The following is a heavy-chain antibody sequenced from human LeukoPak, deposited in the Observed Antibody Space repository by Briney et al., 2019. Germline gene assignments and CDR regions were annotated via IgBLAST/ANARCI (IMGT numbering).Heavy chain of an antibody. CDR3: ARVSDYYGSGSYYSDY. Sequence: ASVKVSCKASGYTFTTYDINWVRQATGQGLEWMGWMNPNSGNTGYTQKFQGRVTMTRNTSISTAYMELSSLRSEDTAVYYCARVSDYYGSGSYYSDYWGQGTLVTVSS. D-gene: IGHD3-10*01. CDR1: GYTFTTYD. J-gene: IGHJ4*02. CDR2: MNPNSGNT. V-gene: IGHV1-8*01.